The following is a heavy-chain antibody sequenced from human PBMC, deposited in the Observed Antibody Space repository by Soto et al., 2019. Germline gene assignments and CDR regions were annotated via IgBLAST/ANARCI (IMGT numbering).Heavy chain of an antibody. CDR1: GFTFNTYA. J-gene: IGHJ4*02. CDR2: ITTRGART. V-gene: IGHV3-23*01. CDR3: ARYRSDGSASFDS. Sequence: GGSLRLSCAASGFTFNTYAMTWVRQTPGKGLEWVSFITTRGARTYYADPVRGRFTISTDSSRNTLYLQMNSLRPDDTAVYFCARYRSDGSASFDSWGQGTRVTVSS. D-gene: IGHD3-9*01.